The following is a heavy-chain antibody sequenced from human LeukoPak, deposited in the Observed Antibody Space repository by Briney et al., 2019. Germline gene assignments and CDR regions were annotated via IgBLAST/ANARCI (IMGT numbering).Heavy chain of an antibody. V-gene: IGHV3-30-3*01. J-gene: IGHJ4*02. CDR2: ISYDGSNK. Sequence: GGSLRLSCAASGFTFSSYAMHWVRQAPGKGLEWVAVISYDGSNKYYADSMKGRFTISRDNSKNTLYLQMNSLRAEDTAVYYCARDSDFDYWGQGTLVTVSS. CDR1: GFTFSSYA. CDR3: ARDSDFDY.